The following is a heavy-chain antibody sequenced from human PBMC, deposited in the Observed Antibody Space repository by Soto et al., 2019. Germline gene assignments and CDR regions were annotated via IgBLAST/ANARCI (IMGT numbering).Heavy chain of an antibody. CDR2: IYYSGST. Sequence: TMSLTCTVCGGCISSGGYYWSWIRQHPGKGLEWFGYIYYSGSTYYNPSLKSRVTISVDTSKNQFSLKLSSVTAADTAVYYCARYRAWMVRGVMPIDYWGQAPLVTVSS. CDR1: GGCISSGGYY. V-gene: IGHV4-31*03. CDR3: ARYRAWMVRGVMPIDY. J-gene: IGHJ4*02. D-gene: IGHD3-10*01.